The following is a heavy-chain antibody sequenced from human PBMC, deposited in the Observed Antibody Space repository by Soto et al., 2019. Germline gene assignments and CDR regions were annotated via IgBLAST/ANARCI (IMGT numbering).Heavy chain of an antibody. V-gene: IGHV4-59*08. J-gene: IGHJ4*02. Sequence: SETLSLTCTVSGGSISSYYWSWIRQPPGKGLEWIGYIYYIGSTSYNPSLKSRVTISVDTSKNQFSLKLSSVTAADTAVYYCARLKFYDSSGYYPLFDYWGQGTLVTV. CDR1: GGSISSYY. CDR2: IYYIGST. D-gene: IGHD3-22*01. CDR3: ARLKFYDSSGYYPLFDY.